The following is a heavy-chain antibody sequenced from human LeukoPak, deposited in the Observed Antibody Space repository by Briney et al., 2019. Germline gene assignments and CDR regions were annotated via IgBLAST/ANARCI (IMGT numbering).Heavy chain of an antibody. CDR2: INPNSGGT. CDR3: ARDLHYDILTGYNY. J-gene: IGHJ4*02. CDR1: GYTFTGYY. D-gene: IGHD3-9*01. Sequence: ASVKVSCKASGYTFTGYYTHWVRQAPGQGLEWMGWINPNSGGTNYAQKFQGRVTMTRDTSISTAYMELSRLRSDDTAVYYCARDLHYDILTGYNYWGQGTLVTVSS. V-gene: IGHV1-2*02.